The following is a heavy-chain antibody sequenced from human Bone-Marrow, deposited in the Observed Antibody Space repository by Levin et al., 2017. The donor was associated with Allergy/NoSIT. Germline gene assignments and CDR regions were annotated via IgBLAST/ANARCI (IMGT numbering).Heavy chain of an antibody. CDR3: ARRPGPESSDFDS. Sequence: GESLKISCKGSGYSFSTYWIAWVRQMPGKGLEWMGFIYPGDSDTRYSPSFQGQVTISADKSISTAYVQWGSLKASDTAMYYCARRPGPESSDFDSWGQGTLVTVSS. J-gene: IGHJ4*02. D-gene: IGHD1-14*01. CDR2: IYPGDSDT. V-gene: IGHV5-51*01. CDR1: GYSFSTYW.